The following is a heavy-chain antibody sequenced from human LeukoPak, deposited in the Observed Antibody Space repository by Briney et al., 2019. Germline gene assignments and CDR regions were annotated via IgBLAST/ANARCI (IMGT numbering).Heavy chain of an antibody. CDR3: ARAVSGTLGGAFDV. J-gene: IGHJ3*01. V-gene: IGHV1-2*02. Sequence: ASVTVSRKASGYTFIDYFIHWVRQTPGQGLEWMGWINPNSGITRYAEKFQDRVTMTRDTAAYMELASLRSDDTAVYYWARAVSGTLGGAFDVWGQGTAVTVSS. CDR2: INPNSGIT. CDR1: GYTFIDYF. D-gene: IGHD1-7*01.